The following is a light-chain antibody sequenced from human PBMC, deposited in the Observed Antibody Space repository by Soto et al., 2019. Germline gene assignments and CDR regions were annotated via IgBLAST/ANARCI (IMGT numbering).Light chain of an antibody. Sequence: QSALTQPPSVSGSPGQSVTISCTGTSSDVGSYNRVSWYQQPPGTAPKVMIYEVTNRPSGVSSRFSGYKSGNTASLTISGLQAEDEADYYCCSYTTSSTRVFGSGTKVTVL. CDR2: EVT. J-gene: IGLJ1*01. CDR3: CSYTTSSTRV. CDR1: SSDVGSYNR. V-gene: IGLV2-18*02.